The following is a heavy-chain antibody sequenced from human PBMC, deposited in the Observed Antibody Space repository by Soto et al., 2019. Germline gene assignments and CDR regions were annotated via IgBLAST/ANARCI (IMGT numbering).Heavy chain of an antibody. V-gene: IGHV1-2*02. CDR3: ARKGDGVAFDT. CDR1: GYIFTDYY. D-gene: IGHD2-21*01. J-gene: IGHJ3*02. Sequence: ASVKVSCKASGYIFTDYYLHWVRQAPGQGLEWMGWINPATGATKYKENFEGRLSLTRDTSNTTGFLDLSRLKSDDSATYYCARKGDGVAFDTWAHGTLVTVSS. CDR2: INPATGAT.